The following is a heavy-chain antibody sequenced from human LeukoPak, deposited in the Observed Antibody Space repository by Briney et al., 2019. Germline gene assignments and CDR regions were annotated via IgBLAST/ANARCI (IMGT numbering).Heavy chain of an antibody. V-gene: IGHV3-21*01. CDR1: GFTFSSYS. D-gene: IGHD2-2*01. CDR2: ISSSSSYI. Sequence: GGSLRLSCAASGFTFSSYSMNWVRQAPGKGLEWVSSISSSSSYIYYADSVKGRFTISRDNAKNSLYLQMNSLRAEDTAVYYCAREGDIVVVPADGGFDYWGQGTLVTVSS. CDR3: AREGDIVVVPADGGFDY. J-gene: IGHJ4*02.